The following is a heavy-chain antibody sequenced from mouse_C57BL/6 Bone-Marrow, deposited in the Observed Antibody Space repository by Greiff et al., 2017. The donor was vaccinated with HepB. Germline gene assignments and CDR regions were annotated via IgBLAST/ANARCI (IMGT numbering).Heavy chain of an antibody. Sequence: QVQLQQSGPELVKPGASVKISCKASGYAFSSSWMNWVKQRPGKGLEWIGRIYPGDGDTNYNGKFKGKATLTADKSSSTAYMQLSSLTSEDSAVYFCARSYGSSRNYWGQGTTLTVSS. CDR2: IYPGDGDT. D-gene: IGHD1-1*01. V-gene: IGHV1-82*01. CDR3: ARSYGSSRNY. CDR1: GYAFSSSW. J-gene: IGHJ2*01.